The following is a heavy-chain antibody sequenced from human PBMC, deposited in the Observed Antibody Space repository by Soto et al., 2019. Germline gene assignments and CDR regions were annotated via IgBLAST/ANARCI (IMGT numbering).Heavy chain of an antibody. CDR2: IYHSGST. CDR1: GGSFSGYY. D-gene: IGHD4-17*01. CDR3: ARETYGDYVGYFDS. J-gene: IGHJ4*02. Sequence: SETLSLTCAVYGGSFSGYYWSWIRQPPGKGLEWIGEIYHSGSTNYNPSLKSRVTISVDKSKNQFSLKVRSVTAADTAVYYCARETYGDYVGYFDSWGQGILVTVSS. V-gene: IGHV4-34*01.